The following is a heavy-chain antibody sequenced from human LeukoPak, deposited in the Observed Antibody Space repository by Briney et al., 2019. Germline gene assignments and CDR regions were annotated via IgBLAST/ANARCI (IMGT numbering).Heavy chain of an antibody. J-gene: IGHJ4*02. V-gene: IGHV4-30-4*01. Sequence: SETLSLTCTVSGGSIISGDYYWSWIRQPPGKGLEWIGYIYYSGSTYYNPSLKSRVTISVDTSKNQFSLKLSSVTAADTAVYYCAREPVQFDWSDYWGQGPLVTVSS. CDR1: GGSIISGDYY. CDR3: AREPVQFDWSDY. D-gene: IGHD3-9*01. CDR2: IYYSGST.